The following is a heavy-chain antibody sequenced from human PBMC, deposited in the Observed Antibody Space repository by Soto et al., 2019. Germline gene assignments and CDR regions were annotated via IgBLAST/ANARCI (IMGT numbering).Heavy chain of an antibody. V-gene: IGHV4-59*01. CDR3: ARGRPWELYDY. CDR2: IDYSGGA. Sequence: QVQLQESGPGLVKASETLSLTCTVSGGSTSPYYWSWLRQPPGKGLEWIGFIDYSGGARYNPSLKSRVTMSLDTPENQISLKLSSMTAADTAVYFCARGRPWELYDYWGQGTLVTVSS. CDR1: GGSTSPYY. D-gene: IGHD1-7*01. J-gene: IGHJ4*02.